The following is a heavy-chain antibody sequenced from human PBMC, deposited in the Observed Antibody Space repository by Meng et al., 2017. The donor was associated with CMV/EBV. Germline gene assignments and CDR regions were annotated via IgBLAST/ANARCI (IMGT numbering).Heavy chain of an antibody. V-gene: IGHV3-7*01. CDR3: AREPVSSY. CDR2: IKQDGSDK. D-gene: IGHD3-16*01. Sequence: GESLKISCAASGFTFSSYWMSWVRQAPGKGLEWVANIKQDGSDKYYVDSVKGRFTISRDNAKNSLYLQMNSLRAEDTAVYYCAREPVSSYWGQGTLVTVSS. J-gene: IGHJ4*02. CDR1: GFTFSSYW.